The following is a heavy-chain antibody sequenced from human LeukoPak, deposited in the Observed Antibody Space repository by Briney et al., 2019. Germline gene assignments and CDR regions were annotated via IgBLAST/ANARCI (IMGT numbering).Heavy chain of an antibody. CDR3: ARGTWRQSFDY. CDR2: ISYDGSNK. D-gene: IGHD3/OR15-3a*01. V-gene: IGHV3-30*03. CDR1: GFIFSSYN. J-gene: IGHJ4*02. Sequence: GGSLRLSCAGSGFIFSSYNMNWVRQAPGKGLEWVAVISYDGSNKYYADSVKGRFTISRDNSKNTLYLQMNSLRAEDTAVYYCARGTWRQSFDYWGQGTLVTVSS.